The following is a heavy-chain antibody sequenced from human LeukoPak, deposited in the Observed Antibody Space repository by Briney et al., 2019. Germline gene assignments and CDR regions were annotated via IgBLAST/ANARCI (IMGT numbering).Heavy chain of an antibody. CDR3: ARDLDPTVDYYVTDV. Sequence: GGSLRLSCAASGFTFSTYSMNWVRQAPGKGLEWVSSISSSSRYIYYTDSVKGRFTISRDNAKNSLYLQMNSLRAEDAAVYYCARDLDPTVDYYVTDVWGQGTTVTVSS. CDR1: GFTFSTYS. D-gene: IGHD3-9*01. CDR2: ISSSSRYI. V-gene: IGHV3-21*01. J-gene: IGHJ6*02.